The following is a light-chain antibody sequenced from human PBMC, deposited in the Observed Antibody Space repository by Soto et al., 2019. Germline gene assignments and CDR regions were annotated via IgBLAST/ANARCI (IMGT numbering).Light chain of an antibody. CDR2: GAS. CDR3: QQYGSSPFT. J-gene: IGKJ3*01. CDR1: QSVSSSY. Sequence: EIVLTQSPGTLSLSPGERATLSCRASQSVSSSYLAWYQQKPGQAPRLLIYGASSRATGIPDRFSGSGSGTDFPLTISSLEPDDFAVYYCQQYGSSPFTFGPGTKVDIK. V-gene: IGKV3-20*01.